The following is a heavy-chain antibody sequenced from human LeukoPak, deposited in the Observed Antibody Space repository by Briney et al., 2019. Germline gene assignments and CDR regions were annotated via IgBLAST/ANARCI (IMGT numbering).Heavy chain of an antibody. V-gene: IGHV3-74*01. CDR1: GFTFSSYW. CDR3: ARVSTFGGNSEGNFDY. D-gene: IGHD4-23*01. J-gene: IGHJ4*02. CDR2: INRDGRRT. Sequence: GGSLRLSCAASGFTFSSYWMHWVRQAPGKGLVWVSRINRDGRRTSYADSVKGRFTISRDNAKNTLYLQMNNLRAEDTAVYYCARVSTFGGNSEGNFDYWSQGTLVTVSS.